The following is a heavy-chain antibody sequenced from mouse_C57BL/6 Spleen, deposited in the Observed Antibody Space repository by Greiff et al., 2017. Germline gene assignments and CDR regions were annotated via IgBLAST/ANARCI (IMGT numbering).Heavy chain of an antibody. CDR2: ISSGSSTI. J-gene: IGHJ2*01. V-gene: IGHV5-17*01. CDR1: GFTFRDYG. Sequence: EVMLVESGGGLVKPGGSLKLSCAASGFTFRDYGMHWVRQAPEKGLEWVAYISSGSSTIYYADTVKGRFTISRDNAKNTLFLQMTSLRSEDTAMYYCARRYGSTSYYFDYWGQGTTLTVSS. CDR3: ARRYGSTSYYFDY. D-gene: IGHD1-1*01.